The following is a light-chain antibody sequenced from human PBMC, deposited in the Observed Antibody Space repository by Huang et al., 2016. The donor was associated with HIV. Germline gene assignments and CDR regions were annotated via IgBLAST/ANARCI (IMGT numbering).Light chain of an antibody. V-gene: IGKV3-15*01. CDR2: DAS. CDR1: QSVNNK. CDR3: QQYNNWPPWT. J-gene: IGKJ1*01. Sequence: EVVMTQSPVTLSVSPGERATLSCRARQSVNNKFAWFQQKPGQAPRLLIHDASIRATGIPDRFSGSGSGTEFTLTISSLQSEDFAVYYCQQYNNWPPWTFGQGTKVEIK.